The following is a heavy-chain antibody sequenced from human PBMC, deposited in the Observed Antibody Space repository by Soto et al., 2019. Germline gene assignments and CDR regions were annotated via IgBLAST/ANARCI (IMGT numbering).Heavy chain of an antibody. J-gene: IGHJ5*02. V-gene: IGHV4-59*08. Sequence: LALTCTVSGGSISSYYWSWIRQPPGRGLEWIGYIYYSGSTNYNPSLKSRVTISVDTSKNQFSLKLSSVTAADTAVYYCARLMSGVAAAGNCFAPWGQGTLVTGSS. CDR1: GGSISSYY. CDR3: ARLMSGVAAAGNCFAP. D-gene: IGHD6-13*01. CDR2: IYYSGST.